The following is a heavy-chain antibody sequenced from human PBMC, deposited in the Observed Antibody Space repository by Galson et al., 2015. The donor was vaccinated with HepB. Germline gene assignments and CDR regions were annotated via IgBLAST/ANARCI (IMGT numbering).Heavy chain of an antibody. CDR2: ISGSGGST. V-gene: IGHV3-23*01. CDR3: AKDRVHYDYVWGSHRGAFDY. Sequence: SLRLSCAASGFTFSSYAMRWVRQAPGKGLEWVSAISGSGGSTYYADSVKGRFTISRDNSKNTLYLQMNSLRAEDTAVYYCAKDRVHYDYVWGSHRGAFDYWGQGTPVTVSS. D-gene: IGHD3-16*01. CDR1: GFTFSSYA. J-gene: IGHJ4*02.